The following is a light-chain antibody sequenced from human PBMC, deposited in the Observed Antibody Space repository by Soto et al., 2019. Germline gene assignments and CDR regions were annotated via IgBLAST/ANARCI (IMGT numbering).Light chain of an antibody. Sequence: EIVLTQSPGTLSLSPGERATLSCSASQSVSSSYLAWYQQKPEKAPKSLIYFASTLQSGVPSRFSASGSGTDFTLTISSLQPEDFATYYCQQFRSFPITFGQGTRLEI. CDR1: QSVSSSY. V-gene: IGKV3-20*01. CDR3: QQFRSFPIT. CDR2: FAS. J-gene: IGKJ5*01.